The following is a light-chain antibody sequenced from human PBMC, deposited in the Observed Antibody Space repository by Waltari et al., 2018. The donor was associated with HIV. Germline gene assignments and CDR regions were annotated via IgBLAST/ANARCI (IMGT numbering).Light chain of an antibody. Sequence: DIQVTQSPSSVSASVGDRVPITCRASQGLTSWLAWYQQKLGEAPKLLIYAASTLQNGVPSRFSGSGSGTNFSLTISSLQPEDFATYYCQQAKRYPPLTFGGGTKVEIK. J-gene: IGKJ4*01. CDR3: QQAKRYPPLT. CDR2: AAS. CDR1: QGLTSW. V-gene: IGKV1-12*01.